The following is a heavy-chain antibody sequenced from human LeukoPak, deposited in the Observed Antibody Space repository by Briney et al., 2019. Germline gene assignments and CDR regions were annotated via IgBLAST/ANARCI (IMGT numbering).Heavy chain of an antibody. CDR1: GFTFSTYS. J-gene: IGHJ1*01. Sequence: GGSLRLSCAASGFTFSTYSMNWVRQAPGKGLEWVSYISRNSGSIYYAYSVKGRFTISRDNAKNSLYLQMNSLRAEDTAVYYCARPLDDYADYVSYFHRWGQGTLVTASS. V-gene: IGHV3-48*01. CDR2: ISRNSGSI. CDR3: ARPLDDYADYVSYFHR. D-gene: IGHD4-17*01.